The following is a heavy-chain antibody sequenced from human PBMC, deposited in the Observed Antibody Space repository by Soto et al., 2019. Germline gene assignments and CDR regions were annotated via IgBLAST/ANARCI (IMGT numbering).Heavy chain of an antibody. CDR3: ARGVGYYDFWSGYYPIGSDYYYGMDV. CDR1: GGSISSGGYY. D-gene: IGHD3-3*01. Sequence: PSETLSLTCTVSGGSISSGGYYWSWIRQHPGKGLEWIGYIYYSGSTYYNPSLKSRVTISVDTSKNQFSLKLSSVTAADTAVYYCARGVGYYDFWSGYYPIGSDYYYGMDVWGQGTTVTVSS. V-gene: IGHV4-31*03. J-gene: IGHJ6*02. CDR2: IYYSGST.